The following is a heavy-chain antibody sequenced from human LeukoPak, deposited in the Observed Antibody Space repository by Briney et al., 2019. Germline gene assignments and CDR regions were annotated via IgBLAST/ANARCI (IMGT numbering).Heavy chain of an antibody. CDR3: AKDGGHNWFDP. J-gene: IGHJ5*02. D-gene: IGHD3-16*01. CDR2: IIPIFGTA. Sequence: GASVKVSCKASGGTFSSYAISWVRQAPGQGLEWMGGIIPIFGTANYAQKFQGRVTITTDESTSTAYMELSSLRAEDTAVYYCAKDGGHNWFDPWGQGTLVTVSS. CDR1: GGTFSSYA. V-gene: IGHV1-69*05.